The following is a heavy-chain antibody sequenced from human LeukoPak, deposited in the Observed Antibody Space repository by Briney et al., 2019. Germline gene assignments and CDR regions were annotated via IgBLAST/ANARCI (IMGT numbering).Heavy chain of an antibody. CDR2: IIPIFGTA. D-gene: IGHD6-13*01. V-gene: IGHV1-69*05. J-gene: IGHJ4*02. CDR1: GGTFSSYA. CDR3: ARDRGVVGSSWPYYFDY. Sequence: GSSVTVSCKASGGTFSSYAISWVRQAPGQGLEWMGRIIPIFGTANYAQKFQGRVTITTDESTSTAYMELSSLRSEDTAVYYCARDRGVVGSSWPYYFDYWGQGTLVTASS.